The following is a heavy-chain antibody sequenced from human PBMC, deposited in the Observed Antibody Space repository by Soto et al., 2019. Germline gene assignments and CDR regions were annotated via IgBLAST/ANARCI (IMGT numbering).Heavy chain of an antibody. V-gene: IGHV1-69*13. D-gene: IGHD5-12*01. J-gene: IGHJ4*02. CDR3: ASLGGYDNPPDFDY. CDR2: IIPIFGTA. CDR1: GGTFSSYA. Sequence: ASVKVSCKASGGTFSSYAISWVRQAPGQGLEWMGGIIPIFGTANYAQKFQGRVTITADESTSTAYMELSSLRSEDTAVYYCASLGGYDNPPDFDYWGQGTLVTVS.